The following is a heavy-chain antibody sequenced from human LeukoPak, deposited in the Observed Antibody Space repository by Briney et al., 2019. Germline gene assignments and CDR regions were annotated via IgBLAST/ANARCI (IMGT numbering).Heavy chain of an antibody. D-gene: IGHD3-22*01. CDR3: ANDDSSGYYRPDY. CDR1: GFRFGDYY. CDR2: IRRSDSDT. V-gene: IGHV3-11*03. J-gene: IGHJ4*02. Sequence: GGSLRLSCAASGFRFGDYYMSWIRQAPGEGLEWVSYIRRSDSDTKYADSVKGRFTISRDNAKNSLYLQMNSLRAEDTAVYYCANDDSSGYYRPDYWGQGTLVTVSS.